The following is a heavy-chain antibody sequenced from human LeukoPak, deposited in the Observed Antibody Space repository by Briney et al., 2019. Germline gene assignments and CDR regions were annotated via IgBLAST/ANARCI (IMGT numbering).Heavy chain of an antibody. CDR3: ARGVQDYYGSGSYYNVISPENDY. CDR2: INPNSGGT. Sequence: ASVKVSCKASGYTFTGYYMHWVRQAPGQGLEWMGWINPNSGGTNYAQKFQGRVTMTRDTSISTAYMELSRLRSDDTAVYYCARGVQDYYGSGSYYNVISPENDYWGQGTLVTVS. J-gene: IGHJ4*02. V-gene: IGHV1-2*02. D-gene: IGHD3-10*01. CDR1: GYTFTGYY.